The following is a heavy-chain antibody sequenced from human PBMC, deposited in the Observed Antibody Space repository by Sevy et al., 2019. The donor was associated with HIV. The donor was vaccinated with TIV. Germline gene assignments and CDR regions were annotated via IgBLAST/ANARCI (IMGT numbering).Heavy chain of an antibody. J-gene: IGHJ4*02. CDR3: AKGLRNGGIAARPDLDY. CDR1: GFTFSSYA. D-gene: IGHD6-6*01. Sequence: GGSLRLSCAASGFTFSSYAMSWVRQAPGKGLEWVSAISGSGGSTYYADSVKGRFTISRDNSKNKLYLQMNSLRAEDTAVYYCAKGLRNGGIAARPDLDYWGQGTLVTVSS. CDR2: ISGSGGST. V-gene: IGHV3-23*01.